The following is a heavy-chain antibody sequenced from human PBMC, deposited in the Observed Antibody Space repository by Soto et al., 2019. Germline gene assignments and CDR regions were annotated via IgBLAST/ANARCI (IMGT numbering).Heavy chain of an antibody. CDR3: ARPYCDSTSCYTDWFDP. Sequence: QVQLVQSGAEVKKPGASVKVSCKASGYSFSTYDINWVRQAAGQGLEWMGWLNPKSGNTDYAQRFRGRVTMTSNTSISTASMELSALTPEDTAVYYCARPYCDSTSCYTDWFDPWGQGTLVTVSS. V-gene: IGHV1-8*01. J-gene: IGHJ5*02. CDR2: LNPKSGNT. CDR1: GYSFSTYD. D-gene: IGHD2-2*02.